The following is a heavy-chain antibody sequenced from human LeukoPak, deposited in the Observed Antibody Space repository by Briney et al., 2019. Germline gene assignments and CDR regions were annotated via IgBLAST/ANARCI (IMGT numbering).Heavy chain of an antibody. CDR1: GFTFSSYW. J-gene: IGHJ4*02. D-gene: IGHD3-22*01. CDR2: IKQDGREK. CDR3: ARDGETTMIVVVTNSFDY. V-gene: IGHV3-7*01. Sequence: PGGSLRLSCAASGFTFSSYWMSSVRQAPGKGLEWVANIKQDGREKYYVDSVKGRFTISRDNAKHSLYLQMNSLRAEDTAVYYCARDGETTMIVVVTNSFDYWGQGTLVTVSS.